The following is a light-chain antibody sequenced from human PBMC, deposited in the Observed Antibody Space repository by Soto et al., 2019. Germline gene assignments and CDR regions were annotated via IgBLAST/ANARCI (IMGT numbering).Light chain of an antibody. V-gene: IGKV3-20*01. J-gene: IGKJ4*01. CDR2: GAS. CDR3: QHYGGSPPLI. Sequence: EIVLTQSPGTLSLSPGEGATLSCRASQSVSSSYVAWYQQKPGQAPRLLIYGASIRATGIPDRFSGSRSGADVMFTRTISRLEPEDFAVEYCQHYGGSPPLIFGGGTKVEIK. CDR1: QSVSSSY.